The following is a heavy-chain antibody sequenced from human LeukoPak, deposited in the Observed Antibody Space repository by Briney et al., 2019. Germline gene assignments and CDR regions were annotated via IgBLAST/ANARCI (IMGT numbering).Heavy chain of an antibody. J-gene: IGHJ4*02. CDR2: IYYGGST. V-gene: IGHV4-59*01. D-gene: IGHD2-15*01. CDR3: ARDVGGGPFFDY. CDR1: GGSISGYY. Sequence: PETLFLTCTVPGGSISGYYWDWIRQPPRKGLDWIGYIYYGGSTDYYPSLKSRVTISVDTSKNQLSLKLSSVAAADTAVYYCARDVGGGPFFDYWGQGAMVTVSS.